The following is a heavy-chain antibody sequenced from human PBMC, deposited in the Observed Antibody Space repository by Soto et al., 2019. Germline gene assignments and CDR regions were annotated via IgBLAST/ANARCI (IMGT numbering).Heavy chain of an antibody. CDR3: TRSDYDTSGYTDY. D-gene: IGHD3-22*01. Sequence: QVHLMESGGGLVKPGGSLRLSCAASGFAFSAYSMRWIRQAPGKGLEWLSYISESGTTIYYADSVKGRFTISRDNAKNSLYLQMNSLRVEDTAVYYCTRSDYDTSGYTDYWGQGTLVTVSS. J-gene: IGHJ4*02. CDR2: ISESGTTI. CDR1: GFAFSAYS. V-gene: IGHV3-11*01.